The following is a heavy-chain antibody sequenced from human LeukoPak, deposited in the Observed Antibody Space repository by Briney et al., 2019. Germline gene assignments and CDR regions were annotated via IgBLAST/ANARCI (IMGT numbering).Heavy chain of an antibody. CDR3: ASRSYSTHFDY. V-gene: IGHV4-39*07. Sequence: SETLSLTCTVSGGSISSSSYYWGWIPQPPGKGLEWIGSIYYSGSTYYNPSLKRRATISVDTSKNQFSLKLSSVTAADTAVYYWASRSYSTHFDYWGQGTLVSVSS. J-gene: IGHJ4*02. CDR2: IYYSGST. CDR1: GGSISSSSYY. D-gene: IGHD6-13*01.